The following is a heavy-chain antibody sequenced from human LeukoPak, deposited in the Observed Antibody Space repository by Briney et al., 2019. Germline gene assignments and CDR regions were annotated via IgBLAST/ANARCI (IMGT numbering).Heavy chain of an antibody. J-gene: IGHJ4*02. CDR1: GFTFSSYW. CDR2: IKQDGSEK. CDR3: ARDGVGATFDY. Sequence: GGSLRLSCAASGFTFSSYWMSWVRQAPGKGLEWVANIKQDGSEKYYVDSVKGRFTIPRDNAKNSLYLQMNSLRAEDTAVYYCARDGVGATFDYWGRGTLVTVSS. D-gene: IGHD1-26*01. V-gene: IGHV3-7*01.